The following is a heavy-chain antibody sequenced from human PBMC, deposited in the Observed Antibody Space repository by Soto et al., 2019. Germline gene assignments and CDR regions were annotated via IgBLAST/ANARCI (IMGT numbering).Heavy chain of an antibody. D-gene: IGHD3-3*01. J-gene: IGHJ4*02. Sequence: QVQLVESGGGVVQPGRSLRLSCAASGFTFSSYAMHWVRQAPGKGLEWVAVISYDGSNKYYADSVKGRFTISRDNSKNTLYLQMNSLRAEDTAVYDCASFDFWSAAPFDYWGQGTLVTVSS. CDR3: ASFDFWSAAPFDY. V-gene: IGHV3-30-3*01. CDR1: GFTFSSYA. CDR2: ISYDGSNK.